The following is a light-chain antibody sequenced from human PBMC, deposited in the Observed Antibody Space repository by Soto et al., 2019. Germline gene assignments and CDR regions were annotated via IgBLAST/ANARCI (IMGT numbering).Light chain of an antibody. CDR2: GAS. J-gene: IGKJ5*01. CDR3: QQRSNWPPT. CDR1: ENVRTF. V-gene: IGKV3-11*01. Sequence: EVVLTQSPATLCLSPGERATLSCRASENVRTFVDWYQQKPGQAPRLLIYGASNRATGIPARFSGSGSGTDFTLTISNLEPEDFAVYYCQQRSNWPPTFGQGTRLEIK.